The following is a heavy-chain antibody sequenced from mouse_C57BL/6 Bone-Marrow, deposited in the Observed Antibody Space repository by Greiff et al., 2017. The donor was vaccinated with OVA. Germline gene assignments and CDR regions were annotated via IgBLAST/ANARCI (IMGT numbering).Heavy chain of an antibody. CDR3: ARQYDHVYAMDY. V-gene: IGHV1-18*01. J-gene: IGHJ4*01. D-gene: IGHD2-3*01. CDR1: GYTFTDYN. CDR2: INPNNGGT. Sequence: EVKLVESGPELVKPGASVKIPCKASGYTFTDYNMDWVKQSHGKSLEWIGDINPNNGGTIYNQKFKGKATLTVDKSSSTAYMELRSLTSEDTAVYDCARQYDHVYAMDYWGQGTSVTVSS.